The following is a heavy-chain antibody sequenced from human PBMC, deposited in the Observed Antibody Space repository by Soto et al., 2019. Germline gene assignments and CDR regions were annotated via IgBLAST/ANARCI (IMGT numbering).Heavy chain of an antibody. CDR1: GFTFSIYS. Sequence: GGSLRLSCAASGFTFSIYSMNRVRQAPGKGLEWVSYTSSSSSTIYYADSVKGRFTISRDNAKNSLYLQMNSLRAEDTAVYYCARDRLGSHWGQGTLVTVSS. J-gene: IGHJ1*01. V-gene: IGHV3-48*01. CDR2: TSSSSSTI. D-gene: IGHD5-12*01. CDR3: ARDRLGSH.